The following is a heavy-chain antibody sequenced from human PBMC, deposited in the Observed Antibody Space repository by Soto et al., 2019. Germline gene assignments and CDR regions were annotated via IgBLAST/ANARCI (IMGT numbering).Heavy chain of an antibody. V-gene: IGHV5-10-1*01. CDR2: IDPSDSYT. D-gene: IGHD3-22*01. Sequence: GESLKISCKGSGYSFTSYWISWVRQMPGKGLEWMGRIDPSDSYTNYSPSFQGHVTISADKSISTAYLQWSSLKASDTAMYYCARPFTYYYDSSGYYGNAFDIWGQGTMVTVSS. CDR1: GYSFTSYW. CDR3: ARPFTYYYDSSGYYGNAFDI. J-gene: IGHJ3*02.